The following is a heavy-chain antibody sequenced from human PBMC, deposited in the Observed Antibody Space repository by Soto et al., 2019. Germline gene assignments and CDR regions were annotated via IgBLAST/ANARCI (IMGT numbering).Heavy chain of an antibody. CDR1: GFTFSSYS. CDR3: AREYVTGYYNVLGY. V-gene: IGHV3-30*04. CDR2: LSYDVRNK. J-gene: IGHJ4*02. D-gene: IGHD3-9*01. Sequence: QVQLVESGGGVVQPGRSLRLSCAASGFTFSSYSMHWVRQSPGKGLEWVAVLSYDVRNKFYADSVKGRFTISRDNXXNTLYLQMNSLRTEDTAVYYCAREYVTGYYNVLGYWGQGTLVTVSS.